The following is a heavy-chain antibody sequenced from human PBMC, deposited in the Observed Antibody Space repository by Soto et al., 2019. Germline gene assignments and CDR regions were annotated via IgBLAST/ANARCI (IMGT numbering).Heavy chain of an antibody. CDR1: GFTFSSYA. J-gene: IGHJ3*02. Sequence: SGGSLRLSCAASGFTFSSYAMIWVRQAPGKGLEWVSAISGSGGSTYYADSVKGRFTISRDNSKNTLYLQMNSLRAEDTAVYYCAKDRYCSGGSCYSEWAFDIWGQGTMVTVSS. D-gene: IGHD2-15*01. CDR2: ISGSGGST. V-gene: IGHV3-23*01. CDR3: AKDRYCSGGSCYSEWAFDI.